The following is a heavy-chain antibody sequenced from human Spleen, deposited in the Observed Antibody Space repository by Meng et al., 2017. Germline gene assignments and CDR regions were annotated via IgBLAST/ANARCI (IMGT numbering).Heavy chain of an antibody. D-gene: IGHD2-21*01. J-gene: IGHJ4*02. CDR3: ASFDHIPRRNYFDY. CDR1: GDSITNHNW. Sequence: QVQLRVSGPALVKPSETLSRPCPVSGDSITNHNWWAWVRQPPGKGLEWIGGIPHRGSSAYNPSLKSRVSMSIDKSKNQFSLNLNSMTAADTAVYYCASFDHIPRRNYFDYWGQGTLVTVSS. CDR2: IPHRGSS. V-gene: IGHV4-4*02.